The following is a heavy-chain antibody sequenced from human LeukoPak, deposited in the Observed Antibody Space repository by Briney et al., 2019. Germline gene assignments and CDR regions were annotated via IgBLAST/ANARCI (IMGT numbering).Heavy chain of an antibody. CDR1: GFTVSTNS. J-gene: IGHJ4*02. CDR2: IYSDNT. Sequence: PGGTLRLSCTVSGFTVSTNSMSWVRQAPGKGLEWVSFIYSDNTHYSDSVKGRFTISRDNSKNTLYLQMNSLRAEDTALYYCARTGTNSGTGATNYFDYWGQGTLVTVSS. V-gene: IGHV3-53*01. D-gene: IGHD1-7*01. CDR3: ARTGTNSGTGATNYFDY.